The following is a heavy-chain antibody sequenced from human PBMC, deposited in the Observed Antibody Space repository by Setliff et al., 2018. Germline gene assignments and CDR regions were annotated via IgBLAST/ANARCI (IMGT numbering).Heavy chain of an antibody. D-gene: IGHD2-8*01. J-gene: IGHJ6*02. V-gene: IGHV3-7*01. CDR2: IKQDGSEK. CDR1: GFTFSDYW. Sequence: PGGSLRLSCAASGFTFSDYWMSWVRQAPGKGLEWVANIKQDGSEKYYVDSVKGQFTISRDNAKNSLYLQMNSLRAEDTAVYFCARDGVMYAMDVWGQGTTVTVSS. CDR3: ARDGVMYAMDV.